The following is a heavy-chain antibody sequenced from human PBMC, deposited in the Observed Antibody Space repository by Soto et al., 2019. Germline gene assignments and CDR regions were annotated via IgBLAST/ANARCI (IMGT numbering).Heavy chain of an antibody. Sequence: SETLSLTCTVSGGSISSYYWSWIRQPPGKGLEWIGYIYYSGSTNYNPSLKSRVTISVDTSKNQFSLKLSSVTAADTAVYYCARSLHGYGGILHFDYWGQGTLVTVSS. CDR3: ARSLHGYGGILHFDY. CDR1: GGSISSYY. D-gene: IGHD2-15*01. J-gene: IGHJ4*02. CDR2: IYYSGST. V-gene: IGHV4-59*01.